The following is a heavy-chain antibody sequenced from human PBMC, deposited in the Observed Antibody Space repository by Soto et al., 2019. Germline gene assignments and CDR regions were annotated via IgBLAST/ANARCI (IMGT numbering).Heavy chain of an antibody. CDR1: GLKFSDFY. V-gene: IGHV3-11*01. Sequence: QVQLVESGGGEVKPGGSLRLSCEASGLKFSDFYMSWVRQDPGKGLDWVSYIDPSGTTIGYSDSVKGRITVSRDNAKKSMYLPMARLRGEDTAVFYSVRGYHGLGICGRGTTVTVSS. CDR2: IDPSGTTI. J-gene: IGHJ6*02. CDR3: VRGYHGLGI.